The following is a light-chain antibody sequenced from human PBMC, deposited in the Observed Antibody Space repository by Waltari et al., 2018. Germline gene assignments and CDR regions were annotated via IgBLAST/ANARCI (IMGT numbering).Light chain of an antibody. CDR2: VNSDGSH. CDR3: QTGGHGTWV. V-gene: IGLV4-69*01. CDR1: SGHSSNV. Sequence: QLVLTQSPSASASLGASVKLTCTLSSGHSSNVIAWLQQHPEKGPRYLMKVNSDGSHSQGDEIPARFSGSSSGAERYLTLSNRQSEDEADYSCQTGGHGTWVFGGGTKLTVL. J-gene: IGLJ3*02.